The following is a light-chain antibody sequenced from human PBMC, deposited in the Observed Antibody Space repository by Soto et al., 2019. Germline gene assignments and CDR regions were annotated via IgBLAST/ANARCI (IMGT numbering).Light chain of an antibody. J-gene: IGKJ1*01. V-gene: IGKV1-5*01. CDR1: QSISSW. Sequence: DLPMTQSPSTLSASVGDRVTITCRASQSISSWLAWYQQKPGKAPKLLIYDASSLESGVPSRFSGSGSGTEFTLTISSLQPDDFATYYCQQYNSYWVTFGQGTKVEIK. CDR2: DAS. CDR3: QQYNSYWVT.